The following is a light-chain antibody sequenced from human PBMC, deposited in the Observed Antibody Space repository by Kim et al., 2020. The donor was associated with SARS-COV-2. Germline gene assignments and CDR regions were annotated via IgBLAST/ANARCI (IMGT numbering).Light chain of an antibody. CDR2: GAS. V-gene: IGKV3-20*01. CDR3: QQYDNTPLCT. J-gene: IGKJ2*02. CDR1: QSVSSNY. Sequence: SPGERTTLSCRASQSVSSNYFAWYQQKPGQAPRLLIYGASSRVTGIPDRFSGSGSGTDFTLTISRLEPEDFAVYYCQQYDNTPLCTFGQGTKLEI.